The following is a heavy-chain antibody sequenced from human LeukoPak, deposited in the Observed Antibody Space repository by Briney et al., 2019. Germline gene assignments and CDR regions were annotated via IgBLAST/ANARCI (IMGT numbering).Heavy chain of an antibody. CDR1: GGSISSGGYY. J-gene: IGHJ4*02. CDR3: ARLGYCSSTSCYGLDY. D-gene: IGHD2-2*01. V-gene: IGHV4-31*11. Sequence: SQTLSLTCAVSGGSISSGGYYWSWIRQHPGKGLEWFGYIYYSGSTYYNPSLKSRVTISADTSKNQFSLKLSSVTAADTAVYYCARLGYCSSTSCYGLDYWGQGTLVTVSS. CDR2: IYYSGST.